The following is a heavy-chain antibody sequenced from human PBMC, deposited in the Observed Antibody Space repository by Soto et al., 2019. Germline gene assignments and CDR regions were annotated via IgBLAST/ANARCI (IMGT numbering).Heavy chain of an antibody. CDR2: IGGGGGDT. J-gene: IGHJ1*01. CDR3: AKCLGVWQCTNGIWHRCQY. Sequence: EVQLLESWGTLVQPGGALRLSCAGSGFTFGHYAMRWVLQAPGKGLEWVSNIGGGGGDTYYADSLKGRFTISRDNSKNALYLQMNRLRADDTAVYYCAKCLGVWQCTNGIWHRCQYWGQGTLVTVSS. CDR1: GFTFGHYA. V-gene: IGHV3-23*01. D-gene: IGHD2-8*01.